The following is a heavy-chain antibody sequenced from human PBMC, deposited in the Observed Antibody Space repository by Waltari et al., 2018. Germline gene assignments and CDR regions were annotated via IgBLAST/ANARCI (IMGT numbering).Heavy chain of an antibody. CDR3: TPIPYYYGSGSLPPFDY. CDR1: GFTFGDYA. CDR2: IRSKAYGGTT. D-gene: IGHD3-10*01. J-gene: IGHJ4*02. V-gene: IGHV3-49*04. Sequence: EVQLVESGGGLVQPGRSLRLSCTASGFTFGDYAMSWVRQAPGKGLEWVGFIRSKAYGGTTEYAASVKGRFTISRDDSKSIAYLQMNSLKTEDTAVYYCTPIPYYYGSGSLPPFDYWGQGTLVTVSS.